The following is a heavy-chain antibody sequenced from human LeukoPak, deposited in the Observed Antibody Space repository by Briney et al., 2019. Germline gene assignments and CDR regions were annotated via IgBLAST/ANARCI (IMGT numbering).Heavy chain of an antibody. Sequence: GGSLRLSCAASGFTFSSYWMSWVRQAPGKGLEWVANIKQDGSEKYYVDSVKGRFTISRDNAKNSLYLQMNSLRAEDTAVYYCARDPPRYCSGDSCYSNWFDPWGQGTLVTVSS. V-gene: IGHV3-7*01. D-gene: IGHD2-15*01. CDR3: ARDPPRYCSGDSCYSNWFDP. J-gene: IGHJ5*02. CDR1: GFTFSSYW. CDR2: IKQDGSEK.